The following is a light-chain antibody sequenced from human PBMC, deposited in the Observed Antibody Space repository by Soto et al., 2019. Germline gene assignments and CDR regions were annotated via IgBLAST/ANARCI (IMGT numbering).Light chain of an antibody. CDR1: SSDVGGYNY. Sequence: QSALTQPASVSGSPGQSITISCSGTSSDVGGYNYVSWYQQHPGKAPKLMIYEVSNRPSGVSNRFSGSKSGNTASLTISGLQAEDEADYYCSSYTNSDTLVFGGGTKVTVL. V-gene: IGLV2-14*01. J-gene: IGLJ2*01. CDR3: SSYTNSDTLV. CDR2: EVS.